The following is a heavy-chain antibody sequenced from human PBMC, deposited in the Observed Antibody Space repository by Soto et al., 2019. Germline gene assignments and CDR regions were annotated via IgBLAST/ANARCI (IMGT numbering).Heavy chain of an antibody. CDR1: GFTFSGDW. V-gene: IGHV3-74*01. D-gene: IGHD2-8*01. CDR3: VRENRVSNMGLRA. J-gene: IGHJ4*02. Sequence: EVQLVESGGALVQPGGSLRLSCAASGFTFSGDWMHWIRQPPGKGLVWVSCIGHDGSRTRYADSMKGRFTISRDNAKNELYLQMTSLRAEDTAVYYCVRENRVSNMGLRAWGRGTLVMVSS. CDR2: IGHDGSRT.